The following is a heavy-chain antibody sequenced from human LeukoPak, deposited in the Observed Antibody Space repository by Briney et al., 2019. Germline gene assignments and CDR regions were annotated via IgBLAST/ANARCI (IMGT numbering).Heavy chain of an antibody. Sequence: ASVKVSCKASVGTFSSYAISWVRQAPGQGLEWRGGSIPIFGTANYAQKFQGRVTITADESTSTAYMELSSLRSEDTAVYYCARSVYDILTGPSYYFDSWGQGTLVTVSS. CDR1: VGTFSSYA. J-gene: IGHJ4*02. CDR2: SIPIFGTA. D-gene: IGHD3-9*01. CDR3: ARSVYDILTGPSYYFDS. V-gene: IGHV1-69*13.